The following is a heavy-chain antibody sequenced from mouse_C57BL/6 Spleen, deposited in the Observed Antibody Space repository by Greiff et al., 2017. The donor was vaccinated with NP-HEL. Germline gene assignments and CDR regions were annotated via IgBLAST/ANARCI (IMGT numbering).Heavy chain of an antibody. D-gene: IGHD2-4*01. CDR2: IRNKANNHAT. V-gene: IGHV6-6*01. J-gene: IGHJ3*01. CDR1: GFTFSDAW. Sequence: EVQGVESGGGLVQPGGSMKLSCAASGFTFSDAWMDWVRQSPEKGLEWVAEIRNKANNHATYYAESVKGRFTISRDDSKSSVYLQMNSLRAEDTGIYYCTTLYYDYEPFAYWGQGTLVTVSA. CDR3: TTLYYDYEPFAY.